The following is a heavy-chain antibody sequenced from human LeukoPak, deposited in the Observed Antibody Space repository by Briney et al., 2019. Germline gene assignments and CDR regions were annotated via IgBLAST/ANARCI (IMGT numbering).Heavy chain of an antibody. CDR2: ISPSGRGA. J-gene: IGHJ4*02. V-gene: IGHV1-2*02. Sequence: ASVKVSCKASGYTFTDYYIQWVRQAPGQGLEWMGWISPSGRGANSAQKFQGRVTMTRDTSISTAYMELSRLTSDATAVYYCASQAASGYYFEYWGQGSLVTVSS. D-gene: IGHD3-9*01. CDR1: GYTFTDYY. CDR3: ASQAASGYYFEY.